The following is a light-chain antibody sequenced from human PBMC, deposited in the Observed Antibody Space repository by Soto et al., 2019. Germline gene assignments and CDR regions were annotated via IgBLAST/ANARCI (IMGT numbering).Light chain of an antibody. J-gene: IGLJ1*01. CDR3: SSYAGSDNRYV. Sequence: QSVLTQPPSASGSPGQSVTISCTGTSSDVGGYNYVSWYQQHPGKAPKLIIYDVSQRPSGVPHRFSGSKSGNTASLTVSGLQVDDEADYYCSSYAGSDNRYVLGSGTKVTVL. V-gene: IGLV2-8*01. CDR1: SSDVGGYNY. CDR2: DVS.